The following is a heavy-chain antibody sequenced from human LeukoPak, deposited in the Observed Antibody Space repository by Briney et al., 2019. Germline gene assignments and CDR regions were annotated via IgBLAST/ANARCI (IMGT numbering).Heavy chain of an antibody. Sequence: GGSLRLSCAASGFSVSSNYMSWVRQAPGKGLEWVSAIYSGGSTYYADSVKGRFTISRDNSKNALYLQMNSLRAEDTAVYYCARDLRTFYYYGSGSSETYYYYYGMDVWGQGTTVTVSS. CDR2: IYSGGST. D-gene: IGHD3-10*01. CDR1: GFSVSSNY. V-gene: IGHV3-66*01. CDR3: ARDLRTFYYYGSGSSETYYYYYGMDV. J-gene: IGHJ6*02.